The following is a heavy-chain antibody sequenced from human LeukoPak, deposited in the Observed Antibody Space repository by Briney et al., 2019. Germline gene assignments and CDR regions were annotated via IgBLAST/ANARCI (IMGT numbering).Heavy chain of an antibody. CDR3: AIQADSFDY. CDR2: INHSGST. V-gene: IGHV4-34*01. D-gene: IGHD6-13*01. Sequence: SETLSLTCAVYGGSFSGYYWSWIRQPPGKGLEWIGEINHSGSTNYNPSLKSRVTISVDTSKNQFSLKLSSVTAADTAVYYCAIQADSFDYWGQGTLVTVSS. CDR1: GGSFSGYY. J-gene: IGHJ4*02.